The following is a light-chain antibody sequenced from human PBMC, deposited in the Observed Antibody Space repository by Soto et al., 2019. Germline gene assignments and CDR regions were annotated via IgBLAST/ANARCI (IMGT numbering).Light chain of an antibody. CDR1: QSVRNY. Sequence: EIVLTQSPATLSLSPGERATLSCRASQSVRNYLAWYQQKPGQAPRLLIYDAFNKATGIPARFSGSGSGTDVTLTISSLEPEDFAVYYCQQRSNWRFTFGPGTKVDIK. CDR3: QQRSNWRFT. J-gene: IGKJ3*01. CDR2: DAF. V-gene: IGKV3-11*01.